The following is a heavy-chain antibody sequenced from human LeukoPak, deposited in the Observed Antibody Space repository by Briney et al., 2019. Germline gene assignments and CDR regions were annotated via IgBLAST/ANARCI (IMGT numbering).Heavy chain of an antibody. CDR1: GFTFSNYP. V-gene: IGHV3-64*01. J-gene: IGHJ5*02. CDR3: ARDPSPSWSNWFDP. CDR2: ISGNGIST. D-gene: IGHD2-2*01. Sequence: GGSLRLSCAASGFTFSNYPMHWVRQAPGKGLEYVAAISGNGISTYYANSVKGRFTISRDNSKNTLYLQMGSLRAEDMAVYYCARDPSPSWSNWFDPWGQGTLATVSS.